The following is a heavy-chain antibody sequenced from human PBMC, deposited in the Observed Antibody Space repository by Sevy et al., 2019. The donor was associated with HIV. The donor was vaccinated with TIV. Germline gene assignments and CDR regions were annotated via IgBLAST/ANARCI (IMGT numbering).Heavy chain of an antibody. CDR3: ARGENDDEFFQY. CDR2: FYSDGRT. CDR1: GLSVSDNY. J-gene: IGHJ1*01. V-gene: IGHV3-66*02. D-gene: IGHD1-26*01. Sequence: GGSLRLSCAGSGLSVSDNYMNWVRQAPGKGLELVSVFYSDGRTYYADSVKGRFTVSRDNSRNILSLEMNSLRRDDTAVYYCARGENDDEFFQYWGQGTLVTVSS.